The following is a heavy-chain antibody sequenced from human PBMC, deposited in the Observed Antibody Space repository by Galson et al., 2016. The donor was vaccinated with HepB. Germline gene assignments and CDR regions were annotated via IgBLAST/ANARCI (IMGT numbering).Heavy chain of an antibody. V-gene: IGHV3-30-3*01. CDR3: AKEGVMFRAHDPAWFDA. J-gene: IGHJ5*02. D-gene: IGHD3-16*01. CDR1: GFTFSSYA. Sequence: SLRLSCAASGFTFSSYAMHWVRQAPGKGLEWVAVISFDGSNNFYADSVKGRFTVSRDNSMNTLYLQMDRLRVEDTAVYYCAKEGVMFRAHDPAWFDARGAGNPGHRFL. CDR2: ISFDGSNN.